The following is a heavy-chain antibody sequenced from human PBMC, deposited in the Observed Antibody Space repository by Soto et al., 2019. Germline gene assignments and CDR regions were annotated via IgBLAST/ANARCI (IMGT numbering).Heavy chain of an antibody. Sequence: SVKVSCKASGYPFTNTVIPWLRQAPGQPLEWMGWIHTAKVNTKYSQNFEARATLTRDTAASTAYMELNSLRCDNTAVYYCARDPMSTQTYHYARLNRWGPWRQGTQVT. V-gene: IGHV1-3*04. CDR3: ARDPMSTQTYHYARLNRWGP. D-gene: IGHD5-12*01. J-gene: IGHJ5*02. CDR2: IHTAKVNT. CDR1: GYPFTNTV.